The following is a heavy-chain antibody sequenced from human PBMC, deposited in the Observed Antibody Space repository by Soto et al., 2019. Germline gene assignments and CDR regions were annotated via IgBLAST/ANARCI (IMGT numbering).Heavy chain of an antibody. V-gene: IGHV3-30-3*01. CDR1: GFTFSTYA. D-gene: IGHD5-12*01. CDR2: ISSDGTNK. CDR3: ARDPEYGYNFFDY. Sequence: QVQLVESGGGVVQPGRSLRLSCAASGFTFSTYAIHWVRQAPGKGLEWVAVISSDGTNKYYADSVKGRFTISRDSSKNTLYLQMNSLGGEDTAVYYCARDPEYGYNFFDYWGQGTLVSVSS. J-gene: IGHJ4*02.